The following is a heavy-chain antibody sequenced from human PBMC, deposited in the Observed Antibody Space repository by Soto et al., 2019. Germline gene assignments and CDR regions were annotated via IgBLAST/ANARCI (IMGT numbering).Heavy chain of an antibody. CDR2: ISRSSSAI. Sequence: GGSLRLSCAASGFTFSGYRMNWVRQAPGKGLEWVSYISRSSSAIYYADSVKGRFTISRDNAKNSLYLQMNSLRAEDTAVYYCAQGYSNYAADAFDIWGQGTMVTVSS. CDR3: AQGYSNYAADAFDI. V-gene: IGHV3-48*01. D-gene: IGHD4-4*01. CDR1: GFTFSGYR. J-gene: IGHJ3*02.